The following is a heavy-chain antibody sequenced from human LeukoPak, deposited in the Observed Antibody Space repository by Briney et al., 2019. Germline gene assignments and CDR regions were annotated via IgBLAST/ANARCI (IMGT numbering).Heavy chain of an antibody. CDR1: GDSVNGNTYY. CDR3: ARQGSFYMDV. Sequence: PSETLSLTCSVSGDSVNGNTYYWGWIRQSPGRGLEWIGNVYYSGTTYYNPSLESRVTISADTSRNQFSLRLNSVTVADTAIYYCARQGSFYMDVWGKGTTVTVSS. J-gene: IGHJ6*03. V-gene: IGHV4-39*01. CDR2: VYYSGTT. D-gene: IGHD3-16*02.